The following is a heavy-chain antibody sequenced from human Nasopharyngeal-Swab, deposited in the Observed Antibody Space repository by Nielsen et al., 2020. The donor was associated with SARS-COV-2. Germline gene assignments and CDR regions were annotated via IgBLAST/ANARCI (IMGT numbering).Heavy chain of an antibody. V-gene: IGHV4-4*02. D-gene: IGHD6-19*01. CDR1: GGSISSNNW. CDR3: ARVRWQWLVKDMKRNYFDS. CDR2: IYHRGST. Sequence: SETLSLNCAVSGGSISSNNWWRWVGQPPGKGLEWSGEIYHRGSTNYNPSLKSRVTISVDKSKNQFSLKLSSVTAADTAVYYCARVRWQWLVKDMKRNYFDSWGQGTLVTVSS. J-gene: IGHJ4*02.